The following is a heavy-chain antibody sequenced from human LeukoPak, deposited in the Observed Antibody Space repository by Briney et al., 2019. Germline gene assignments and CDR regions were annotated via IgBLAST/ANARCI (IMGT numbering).Heavy chain of an antibody. CDR3: ARAGHNADDAMLHLRD. D-gene: IGHD2-15*01. CDR1: GGTFNIYA. CDR2: IIPLFGTA. Sequence: GASVKVSCKASGGTFNIYAITWVRQAPGQGLEWMGGIIPLFGTAKYAQKVQGRVSITADKSTSTACMELSSLRSEDTAVYYCARAGHNADDAMLHLRDWGQGTLVTVSS. J-gene: IGHJ4*02. V-gene: IGHV1-69*06.